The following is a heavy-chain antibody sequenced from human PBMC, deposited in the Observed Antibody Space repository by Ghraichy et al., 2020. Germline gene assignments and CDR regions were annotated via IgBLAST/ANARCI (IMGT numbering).Heavy chain of an antibody. V-gene: IGHV4-39*01. D-gene: IGHD2/OR15-2a*01. CDR1: GGSISSSSYY. J-gene: IGHJ4*02. CDR2: IYYSGST. Sequence: SETLSLTCTVSGGSISSSSYYWGWIRQPPGKGLEWIGSIYYSGSTYYNPSLKSRVTISVDTSKNQFSLKLSSVTAADTAVYYCARWTSEGTTFSFDYWGQGTLVTVSS. CDR3: ARWTSEGTTFSFDY.